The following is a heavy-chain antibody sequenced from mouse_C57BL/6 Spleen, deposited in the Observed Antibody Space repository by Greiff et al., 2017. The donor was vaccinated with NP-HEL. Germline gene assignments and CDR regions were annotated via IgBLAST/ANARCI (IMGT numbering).Heavy chain of an antibody. CDR2: ISDGGSYT. J-gene: IGHJ3*01. Sequence: EVKLVESGGGLVKPGGSLKLSCAASGFTFSSYAMSWVRQTPEKRLEWVATISDGGSYTYYPDNVKGRFTISRDNAKNNLYLQMSHLKSEDTAMYYCARERGYSNYGFAYWGQGTLVTVSA. CDR1: GFTFSSYA. D-gene: IGHD2-5*01. CDR3: ARERGYSNYGFAY. V-gene: IGHV5-4*01.